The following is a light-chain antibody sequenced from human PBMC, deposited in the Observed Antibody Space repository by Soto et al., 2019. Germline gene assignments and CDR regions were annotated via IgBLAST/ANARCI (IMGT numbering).Light chain of an antibody. J-gene: IGKJ5*01. CDR2: GAS. CDR3: QQYGSSPVT. Sequence: EIVLTQSPGTLSLSPGERATLSCRASQSVSSTYLAWYQQKPGQPPRLLIYGASSRATGIPDRFSGGGSGTDFTLTITRLESEDFAVYYCQQYGSSPVTFGQGTRLDIK. CDR1: QSVSSTY. V-gene: IGKV3-20*01.